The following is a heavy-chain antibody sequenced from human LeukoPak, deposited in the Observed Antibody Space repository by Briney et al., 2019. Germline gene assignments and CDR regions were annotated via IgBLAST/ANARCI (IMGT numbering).Heavy chain of an antibody. CDR3: AKGGPHSSGYYSDAFDI. V-gene: IGHV3-23*01. CDR2: ISGSGGST. CDR1: GFTFSSYA. Sequence: QPGGSLRLSCAASGFTFSSYAMSWVRQAPGKGLEWVSAISGSGGSTYYADSVKGRFTISRDNSKNTLYLQMNSLRAEDTAVYYCAKGGPHSSGYYSDAFDIWGQGTMVTVSS. J-gene: IGHJ3*02. D-gene: IGHD3-22*01.